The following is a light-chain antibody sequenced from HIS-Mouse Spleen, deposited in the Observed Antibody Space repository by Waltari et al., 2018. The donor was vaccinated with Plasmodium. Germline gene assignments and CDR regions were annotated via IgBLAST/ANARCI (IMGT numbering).Light chain of an antibody. CDR3: SSYAGSNNLV. CDR2: EVS. CDR1: SSDGGGYQY. V-gene: IGLV2-8*01. Sequence: QSALTQPPSASGSPGPSATISCTGTSSDGGGYQYVSWYQQHPGKAPKLMIYEVSKRPSGVPDRFSGSKSGNTASLTVSGLQAEDEADYYCSSYAGSNNLVFGGGTKLTVL. J-gene: IGLJ2*01.